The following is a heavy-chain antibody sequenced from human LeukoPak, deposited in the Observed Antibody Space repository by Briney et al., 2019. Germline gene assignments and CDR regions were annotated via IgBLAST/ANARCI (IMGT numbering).Heavy chain of an antibody. CDR1: GFTFSSYA. V-gene: IGHV3-30*18. CDR2: ISYDGSNK. Sequence: GGSLRLSCAASGFTFSSYAMSWVRQAPGKGLEWVAVISYDGSNKYYADSVKGRFTISRDNSKNTLYLQMNSLRAEDTAVYYCAKETYYYDSSGYYRHIDYWGQGTLVTVSS. J-gene: IGHJ4*02. CDR3: AKETYYYDSSGYYRHIDY. D-gene: IGHD3-22*01.